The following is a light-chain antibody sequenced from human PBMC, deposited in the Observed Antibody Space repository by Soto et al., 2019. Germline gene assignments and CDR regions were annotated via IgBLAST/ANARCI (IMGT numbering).Light chain of an antibody. V-gene: IGKV1-5*01. J-gene: IGKJ1*01. Sequence: DIQMTQSPSTLSASVGDRVTITCRASQSISSWLAWYQQKPGKAPKLLIYDAFSLESGVPSRFSGSGSGTEFTLTISSLQPDDFATYYCQQYNSYPTFGQGTKV. CDR2: DAF. CDR1: QSISSW. CDR3: QQYNSYPT.